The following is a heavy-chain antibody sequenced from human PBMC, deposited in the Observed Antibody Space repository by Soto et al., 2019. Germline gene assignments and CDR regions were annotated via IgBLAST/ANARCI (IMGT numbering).Heavy chain of an antibody. Sequence: PSETLSLTCAVSGDSISSNNWWSWVRQPPGKGLEWIGEISYSGSTNYNPSLKSRVTISVDKSKNQFSLKLSSVTAADTAVYYCASPPPLTGPTGVGGLDVWAQGTKVTVSS. CDR3: ASPPPLTGPTGVGGLDV. V-gene: IGHV4-4*02. J-gene: IGHJ6*02. D-gene: IGHD3-16*01. CDR2: ISYSGST. CDR1: GDSISSNNW.